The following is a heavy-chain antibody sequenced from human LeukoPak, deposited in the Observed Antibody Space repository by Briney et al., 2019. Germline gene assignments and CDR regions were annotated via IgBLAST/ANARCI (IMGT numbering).Heavy chain of an antibody. CDR2: INPNSGGT. D-gene: IGHD3-16*02. J-gene: IGHJ5*02. CDR3: ARTAPSYYDYVWGSYRHDNWFDP. V-gene: IGHV1-2*02. Sequence: ASVKVSCKASGYTFTGYYMHWVRQAPGQGLEWMGWINPNSGGTNYAQKFQGRVTMTRDTSISTAYMELSRLRSDDTAVYYCARTAPSYYDYVWGSYRHDNWFDPWGQGTLVTVSS. CDR1: GYTFTGYY.